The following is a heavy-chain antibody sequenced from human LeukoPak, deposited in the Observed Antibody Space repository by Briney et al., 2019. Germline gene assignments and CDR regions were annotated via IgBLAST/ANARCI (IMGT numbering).Heavy chain of an antibody. CDR2: ISSSGNTR. V-gene: IGHV3-11*04. J-gene: IGHJ4*02. Sequence: GGSLRLSCAASGFTFSDSYMSWIRQAPGKGLEWVAYISSSGNTRYYADSVKGRVTTSRDNAKNSLYLQMNSLRAEDTAVYYCAWGGIAAFDSWGQGTLVTVSS. CDR1: GFTFSDSY. D-gene: IGHD2-21*01. CDR3: AWGGIAAFDS.